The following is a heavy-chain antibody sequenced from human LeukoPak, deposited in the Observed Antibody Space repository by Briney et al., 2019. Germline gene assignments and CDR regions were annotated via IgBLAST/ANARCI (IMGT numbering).Heavy chain of an antibody. CDR1: GGTFSSYA. Sequence: SVKVSCKASGGTFSSYAISWVRQAPGQGLEWMGGIIPIFGTANYAQKFQGRVTITADESTSTAYMELRRLRSGASAVYYWAKSARGCYKCIRGWGQGNPVHVPS. CDR2: IIPIFGTA. CDR3: AKSARGCYKCIRG. V-gene: IGHV1-69*01. D-gene: IGHD5/OR15-5a*01. J-gene: IGHJ4*02.